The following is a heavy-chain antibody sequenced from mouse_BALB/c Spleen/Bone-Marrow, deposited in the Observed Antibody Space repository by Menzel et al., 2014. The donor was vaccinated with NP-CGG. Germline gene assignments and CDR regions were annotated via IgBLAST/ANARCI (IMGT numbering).Heavy chain of an antibody. Sequence: VKLVESGAELMKPGASVKISCKATGYTFSSYWIEWVKQGPGHGLEWIGEILPGSGSTNYNEKFKGKATFTADTSSNTAYMQLSSLTSEDSAVYYCARGDYFDYWGQGTTLTVSS. CDR1: GYTFSSYW. CDR3: ARGDYFDY. V-gene: IGHV1-9*01. CDR2: ILPGSGST. J-gene: IGHJ2*01.